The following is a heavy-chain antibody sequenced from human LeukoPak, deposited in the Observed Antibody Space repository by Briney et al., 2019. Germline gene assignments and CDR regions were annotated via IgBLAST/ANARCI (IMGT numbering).Heavy chain of an antibody. CDR2: IYTSGST. V-gene: IGHV4-4*07. Sequence: PSETLSLTCTVSGGSISSYYWSWIRQPAGKGLEWIGRIYTSGSTNYNPSLKSRVTISVDTSKNQFSLKLSSVTAADTAVYYCARALEGSRYSSSWYWFDPWGQGTLVTVSS. CDR1: GGSISSYY. J-gene: IGHJ5*02. CDR3: ARALEGSRYSSSWYWFDP. D-gene: IGHD6-13*01.